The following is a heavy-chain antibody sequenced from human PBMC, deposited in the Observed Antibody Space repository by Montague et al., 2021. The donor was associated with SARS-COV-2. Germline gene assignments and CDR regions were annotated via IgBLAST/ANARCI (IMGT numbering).Heavy chain of an antibody. CDR2: INHSGST. Sequence: SETLSLTCAVYGGSFSGYYWSWIRQPPGKGLEWIGDINHSGSTNYNPSLKSRVSISVDTSKNQFSLKLSSVTAADTADYYCARAIVDVTMMVVVMTGVEHYFDFWGQGTLVTVSS. CDR1: GGSFSGYY. J-gene: IGHJ4*02. D-gene: IGHD3-22*01. V-gene: IGHV4-34*01. CDR3: ARAIVDVTMMVVVMTGVEHYFDF.